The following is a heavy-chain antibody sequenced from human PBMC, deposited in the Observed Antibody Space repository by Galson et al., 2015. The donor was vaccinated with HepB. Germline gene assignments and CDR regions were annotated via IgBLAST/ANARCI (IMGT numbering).Heavy chain of an antibody. Sequence: SLRLSCAASGFTFSSHWMNWVRQPPGKGLEWVALIRGDGTEKHYVDSVKGRFTISRDNAKNSVHLQMKSLRAEDTAVYYCVRGAGWLLDSWGQGTLVTVSS. J-gene: IGHJ4*02. CDR2: IRGDGTEK. CDR3: VRGAGWLLDS. D-gene: IGHD5-24*01. CDR1: GFTFSSHW. V-gene: IGHV3-7*01.